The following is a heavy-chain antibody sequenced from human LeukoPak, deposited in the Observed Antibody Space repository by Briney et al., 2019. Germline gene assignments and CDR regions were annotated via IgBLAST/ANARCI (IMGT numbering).Heavy chain of an antibody. Sequence: PSETLSLTCTVSGGSISSYYWNWIRQPPGKGLEWIGYIYFSGSTNYNPSLKSRVTISVDTSKNQFSLKLSSVTAADTAVYYCAGGSITMVRGVSWFDPWGQGTLVTVSS. V-gene: IGHV4-59*01. CDR1: GGSISSYY. CDR2: IYFSGST. CDR3: AGGSITMVRGVSWFDP. D-gene: IGHD3-10*01. J-gene: IGHJ5*02.